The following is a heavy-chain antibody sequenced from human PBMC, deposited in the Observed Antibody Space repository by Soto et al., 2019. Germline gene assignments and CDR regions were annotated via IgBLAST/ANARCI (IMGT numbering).Heavy chain of an antibody. D-gene: IGHD6-19*01. CDR3: AKGRGSGWAWYFDN. Sequence: EVRLVEAGGGLKQPGGSLRLSCAAFGFTFKESAMSWVRQAPGKGLEWVASISDTGASTWYAESVRGRLSISRDNSKNTLYLQMSSLRGEDTAVYYCAKGRGSGWAWYFDNWGQGTLVTVSS. V-gene: IGHV3-23*04. J-gene: IGHJ4*02. CDR1: GFTFKESA. CDR2: ISDTGAST.